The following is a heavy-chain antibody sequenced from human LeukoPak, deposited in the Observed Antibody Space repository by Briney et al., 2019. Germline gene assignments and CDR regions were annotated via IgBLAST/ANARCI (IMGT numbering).Heavy chain of an antibody. CDR3: AGERVGTTAIDY. J-gene: IGHJ4*02. D-gene: IGHD1-7*01. V-gene: IGHV3-48*03. CDR1: GFTFSSYE. Sequence: GGSLSLSCAASGFTFSSYEMNWVRQAPGKGLEWVSYISSSGSTIYCADSVKGRFTISRDNAKNSLYLQMNSLRAEDTAVYYCAGERVGTTAIDYWGQGTLVTVSS. CDR2: ISSSGSTI.